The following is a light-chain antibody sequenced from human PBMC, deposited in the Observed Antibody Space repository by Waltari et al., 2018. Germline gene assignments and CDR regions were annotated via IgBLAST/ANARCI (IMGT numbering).Light chain of an antibody. CDR3: CSYAGRNIYV. J-gene: IGLJ1*01. V-gene: IGLV2-11*01. CDR2: DVT. CDR1: SSAVGGYNY. Sequence: QSALTQPRSVSGSPGQSVAISCSGTSSAVGGYNYVFWYQQHPRKAPKLMIYDVTKRPAGVPDRFSGSKSGNTASLTISGLQADDEADYYCCSYAGRNIYVFGTGTKVTVL.